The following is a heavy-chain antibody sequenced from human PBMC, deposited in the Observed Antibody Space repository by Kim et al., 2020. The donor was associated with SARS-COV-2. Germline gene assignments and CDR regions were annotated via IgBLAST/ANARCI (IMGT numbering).Heavy chain of an antibody. V-gene: IGHV3-21*01. Sequence: SHISYADSVKGRFTISRDNAKNSLYLQMNSLRAEDTAVYYCAYTGVIKVYWGQGTLVTVSS. CDR3: AYTGVIKVY. J-gene: IGHJ4*02. D-gene: IGHD3-10*01. CDR2: SHI.